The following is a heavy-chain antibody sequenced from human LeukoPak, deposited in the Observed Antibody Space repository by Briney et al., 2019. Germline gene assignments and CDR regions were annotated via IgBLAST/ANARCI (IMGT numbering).Heavy chain of an antibody. CDR1: GYTFTGYY. CDR3: ARSFPMIVVVITPNDAFDI. V-gene: IGHV1-2*02. Sequence: ASVKVSCKASGYTFTGYYMHWVRQAPGQGLEWMVWINPNSGGTNYAQKFQGRVTMTRDTSISTAYMELSRLRSDDTAVYYCARSFPMIVVVITPNDAFDIWGQGTMVTVSS. CDR2: INPNSGGT. D-gene: IGHD3-22*01. J-gene: IGHJ3*02.